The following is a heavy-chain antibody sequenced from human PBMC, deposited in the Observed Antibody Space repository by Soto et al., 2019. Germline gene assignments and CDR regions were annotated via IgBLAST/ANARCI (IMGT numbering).Heavy chain of an antibody. V-gene: IGHV3-33*08. J-gene: IGHJ5*02. CDR1: GFTFSSYS. D-gene: IGHD3-3*01. Sequence: GGSLRLSCAASGFTFSSYSMNWVRQAPGKGLEWIAVIWYDGSNKYYADSVKGRFTISRDNSKNTLYLQMNSLRAEDTSVYYCARWSGYPTSNWFDPWGQGTLVTVSS. CDR3: ARWSGYPTSNWFDP. CDR2: IWYDGSNK.